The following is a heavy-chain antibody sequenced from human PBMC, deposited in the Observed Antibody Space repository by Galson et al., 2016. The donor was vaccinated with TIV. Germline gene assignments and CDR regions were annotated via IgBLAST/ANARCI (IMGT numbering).Heavy chain of an antibody. V-gene: IGHV1-46*01. CDR3: TRDLGRLRDY. CDR2: IDPSSGGT. D-gene: IGHD1-26*01. CDR1: GYIFTNYY. Sequence: SVKVSCKASGYIFTNYYFHWVRQAPGQGLEWMGVIDPSSGGTTYAQKFQAGLIMTRDTSTTTVYMDLSSLKSGDMAVYYCTRDLGRLRDYWGQGTLVTVSS. J-gene: IGHJ4*02.